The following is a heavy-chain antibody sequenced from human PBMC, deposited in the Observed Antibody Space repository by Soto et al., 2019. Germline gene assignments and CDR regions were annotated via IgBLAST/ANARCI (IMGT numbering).Heavy chain of an antibody. D-gene: IGHD3-9*01. CDR3: ARSGTDILTGYSHY. CDR1: GFTFSSYS. V-gene: IGHV3-21*01. J-gene: IGHJ4*02. CDR2: ISSSSSYI. Sequence: PGGSLRLSCSASGFTFSSYSMNWVRQAPGKGLEWVSSISSSSSYIYYADSVKGRFTISRDNAKNSLYLQMNSLGAEDTAVYYCARSGTDILTGYSHYWGQGTLVTVSS.